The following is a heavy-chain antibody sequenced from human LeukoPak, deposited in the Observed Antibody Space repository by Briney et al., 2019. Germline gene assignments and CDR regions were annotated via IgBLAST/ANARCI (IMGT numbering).Heavy chain of an antibody. CDR3: ARDPWRLRGIDY. CDR1: GFTFSSYS. V-gene: IGHV3-21*01. CDR2: ISSSSSYI. Sequence: PGGSLRLSCAASGFTFSSYSMNWVRQAPGKGLEWVSSISSSSSYIYYADSVKGRFTISRDNAKNSLYLQMNSLRAEDTAVYYCARDPWRLRGIDYWGQGTLVTVSS. J-gene: IGHJ4*02. D-gene: IGHD4-17*01.